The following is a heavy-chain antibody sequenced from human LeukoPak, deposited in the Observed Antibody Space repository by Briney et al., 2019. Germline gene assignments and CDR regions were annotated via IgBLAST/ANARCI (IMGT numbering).Heavy chain of an antibody. D-gene: IGHD5-24*01. Sequence: SETLSLTCTVSGGSISSSSYYWVWIRQPPGKELEWIGSINYSGNTYYNPSVKSRVTISVDTSKNQFSLKLRSVTAADTAVYYCARENGYKYDYWGQGTLVTVSS. V-gene: IGHV4-39*07. CDR2: INYSGNT. J-gene: IGHJ4*02. CDR1: GGSISSSSYY. CDR3: ARENGYKYDY.